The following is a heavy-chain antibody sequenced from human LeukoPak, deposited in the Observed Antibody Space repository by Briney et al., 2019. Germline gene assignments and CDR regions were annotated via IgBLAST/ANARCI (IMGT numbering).Heavy chain of an antibody. Sequence: SQTLSLTCTVPSGSISGSISGNRLYWNWIRQAAGKGLEWIGRVHSGETTNYNPSLKSRVTISVDTSKNQFSLKLSSVTAADTAVYYCASHSVPDYFDYWGQGTLVTVSS. CDR3: ASHSVPDYFDY. CDR1: SGSISGSISGNRLY. V-gene: IGHV4-61*02. J-gene: IGHJ4*02. CDR2: VHSGETT. D-gene: IGHD5-18*01.